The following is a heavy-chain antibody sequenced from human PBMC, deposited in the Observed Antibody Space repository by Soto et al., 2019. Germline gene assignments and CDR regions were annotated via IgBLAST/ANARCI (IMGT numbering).Heavy chain of an antibody. CDR3: GRGQGLRPGGGGTEPLDI. J-gene: IGHJ3*02. CDR2: INPNGGST. CDR1: GYSFTSQY. V-gene: IGHV1-46*03. D-gene: IGHD6-25*01. Sequence: QVQLVQSGAEVEKPGASVKISCKASGYSFTSQYVHWVRQAPGQGLEWMGIINPNGGSTTYAQKFRGKVAMTGDKATGQVYKELSSLTPEGTAVYYWGRGQGLRPGGGGTEPLDIWGQGTMVTVAS.